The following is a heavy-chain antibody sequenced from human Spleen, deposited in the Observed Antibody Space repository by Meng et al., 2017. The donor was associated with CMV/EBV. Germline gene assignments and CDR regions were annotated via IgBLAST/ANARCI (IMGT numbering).Heavy chain of an antibody. CDR2: IETDGNT. Sequence: GLDWVSLIETDGNTVYADSVKGRFTISRDNAKNSLYLQMNSLRAEDTAVYYCARDVVGGGMDVWGQGTTVTVSS. CDR3: ARDVVGGGMDV. V-gene: IGHV3-53*01. J-gene: IGHJ6*02. D-gene: IGHD3-3*01.